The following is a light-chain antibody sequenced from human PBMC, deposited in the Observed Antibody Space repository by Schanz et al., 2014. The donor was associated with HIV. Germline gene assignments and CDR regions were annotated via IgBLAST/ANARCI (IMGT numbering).Light chain of an antibody. J-gene: IGLJ2*01. Sequence: QSALTQAASVSGSPGQSITISCTGISSDVGSYNLVSWYQQHPGKAPKLMIYEVSERPSGVPDRFSGSKSGNTASLTISGLQADDEADYYCSSYTTSSTLVFGGGTKLTVL. CDR1: SSDVGSYNL. CDR2: EVS. V-gene: IGLV2-14*02. CDR3: SSYTTSSTLV.